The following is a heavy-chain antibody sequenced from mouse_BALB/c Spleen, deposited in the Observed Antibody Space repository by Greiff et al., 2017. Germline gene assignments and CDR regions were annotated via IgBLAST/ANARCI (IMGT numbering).Heavy chain of an antibody. Sequence: VKLVESGPGLVAPSQSLSITCTVSGFSLTSYGVHWVRQPPGKGLEWLGVIWAGGSTNYNSALMSRLSISKDNSKSQVFLKMNSLQTDDTAMYYCAREDDYDGNSAMDYWGQGTSVTVSS. J-gene: IGHJ4*01. D-gene: IGHD2-4*01. CDR3: AREDDYDGNSAMDY. CDR1: GFSLTSYG. CDR2: IWAGGST. V-gene: IGHV2-9*02.